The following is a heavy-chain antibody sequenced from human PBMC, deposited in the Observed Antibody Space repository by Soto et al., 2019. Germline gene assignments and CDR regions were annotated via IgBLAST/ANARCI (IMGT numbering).Heavy chain of an antibody. J-gene: IGHJ4*02. Sequence: SETLSLTCSVSGDSISSYHWGWIRQPPGKGLENIGHAHYTGFTGYNPSLKSRVTISVDTSKNQFSLKMNSVTAADTAVYYCARHENGGTYPMGYWGQGALVTVSS. CDR3: ARHENGGTYPMGY. V-gene: IGHV4-59*08. CDR2: AHYTGFT. CDR1: GDSISSYH. D-gene: IGHD1-26*01.